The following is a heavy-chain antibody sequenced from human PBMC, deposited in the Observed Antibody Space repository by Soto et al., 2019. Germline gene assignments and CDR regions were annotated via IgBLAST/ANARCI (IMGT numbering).Heavy chain of an antibody. CDR1: GYTFTSYA. D-gene: IGHD6-13*01. CDR2: INAGNGNT. CDR3: ARDREQQLIPYYYYMDV. J-gene: IGHJ6*03. Sequence: ASVKVSCKASGYTFTSYAMHWVRQAPGQRLEWMGWINAGNGNTKYSQKFQGRVTITGDTSASTAYMELSSLRSEDTAVYYCARDREQQLIPYYYYMDVWGKGTTVTVSS. V-gene: IGHV1-3*01.